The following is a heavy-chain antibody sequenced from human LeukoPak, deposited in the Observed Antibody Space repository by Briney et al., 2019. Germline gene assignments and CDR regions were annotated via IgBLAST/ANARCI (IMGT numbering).Heavy chain of an antibody. D-gene: IGHD2-2*02. CDR3: AKDGVDIVVVPAAINYYYYMDV. CDR1: GFTFSSYA. V-gene: IGHV3-23*01. Sequence: GRSLTLSCVASGFTFSSYAMSWVRQAPGKGLEWVSAISGSGGSTYYADSVKGRFTISRDNSKNTLYLQMNSLRAEDTAVYYCAKDGVDIVVVPAAINYYYYMDVWGKGTTVTVSS. CDR2: ISGSGGST. J-gene: IGHJ6*03.